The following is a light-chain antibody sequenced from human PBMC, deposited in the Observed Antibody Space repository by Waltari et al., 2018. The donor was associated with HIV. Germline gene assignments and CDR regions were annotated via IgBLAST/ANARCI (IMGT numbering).Light chain of an antibody. CDR3: QSYDSSLSGVV. Sequence: QSVRTQPPSVSGAPGQRVTTSCTGSSSNIGAGYAVHWYQQLPGTAPKPPIYGNSNRPSGVPDRFSGSKSGTSASLAITGLQAEDEADYYCQSYDSSLSGVVFGGGTKLTVL. CDR2: GNS. V-gene: IGLV1-40*01. CDR1: SSNIGAGYA. J-gene: IGLJ2*01.